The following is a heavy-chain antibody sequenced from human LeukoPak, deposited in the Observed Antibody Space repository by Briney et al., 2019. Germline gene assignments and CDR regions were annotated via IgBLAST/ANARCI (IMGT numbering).Heavy chain of an antibody. CDR1: GGSISSGDYY. V-gene: IGHV4-31*03. J-gene: IGHJ4*02. Sequence: SETLSLTCTVSGGSISSGDYYWSWIRQHPGKGLEGIGYTYYSGSTYYNPSLKSRVTISVDTSKNQFSLKLSSVTAADTAVYYCARGARLLWFGFDYWGQGTLVTVSS. CDR3: ARGARLLWFGFDY. CDR2: TYYSGST. D-gene: IGHD3-10*01.